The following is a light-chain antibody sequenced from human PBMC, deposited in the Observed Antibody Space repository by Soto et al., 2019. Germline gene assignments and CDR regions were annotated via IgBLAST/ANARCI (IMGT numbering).Light chain of an antibody. CDR3: GADHGSGSNFVYV. CDR1: SGYSNYK. Sequence: QTVVTQPPSASASLGASVTLTCTLSSGYSNYKVDWYQQRPGKGPRFVMRVGTGGIVGSKGDGIPDRFSVLGSGLNRYLTIKNIQEEDESDYHCGADHGSGSNFVYVFGTGTKRTFL. V-gene: IGLV9-49*01. J-gene: IGLJ1*01. CDR2: VGTGGIVG.